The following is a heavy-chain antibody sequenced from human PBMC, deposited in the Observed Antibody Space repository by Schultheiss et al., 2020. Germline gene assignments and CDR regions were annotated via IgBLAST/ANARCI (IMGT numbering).Heavy chain of an antibody. CDR3: ARGDVTILGVATGPMFDH. D-gene: IGHD3-3*01. J-gene: IGHJ4*02. CDR2: INPNSGVT. Sequence: ASVKVSCKASGYTFTGYYMHWVRQAPGQGLEWMGWINPNSGVTKYAQRFQGRVTLTRDTSISTAYMELTRLRSDDTAVYYCARGDVTILGVATGPMFDHWGQGTLVTVSS. V-gene: IGHV1-2*02. CDR1: GYTFTGYY.